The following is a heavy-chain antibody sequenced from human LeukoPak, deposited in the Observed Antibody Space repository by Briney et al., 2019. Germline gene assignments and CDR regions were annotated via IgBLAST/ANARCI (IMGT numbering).Heavy chain of an antibody. CDR2: IYYSGST. V-gene: IGHV4-59*08. CDR1: GGSISSYY. Sequence: SETLSLACTVSGGSISSYYWSWIRQPPGKGLEWIGYIYYSGSTNYNPSLKSRVTISVDTSKTQFSLKLSSVPAADTAVYYCARHGTGSYFDYWGQGTLVTVSS. D-gene: IGHD3-10*01. CDR3: ARHGTGSYFDY. J-gene: IGHJ4*02.